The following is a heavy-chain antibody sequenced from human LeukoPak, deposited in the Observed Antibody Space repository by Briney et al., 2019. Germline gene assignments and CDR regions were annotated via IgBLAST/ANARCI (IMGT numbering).Heavy chain of an antibody. D-gene: IGHD3-9*01. V-gene: IGHV4-39*01. CDR1: GGSISSSSHY. CDR3: ARLSGGGWLVDY. CDR2: IDYSGST. Sequence: SETLSLACTVSGGSISSSSHYWGWIRQPPGKGLEWIGSIGSIDYSGSTYYSPSLRSRVTISADPSKNQFSLNLRSATAADTAVYYCARLSGGGWLVDYWGQGTLVTVSS. J-gene: IGHJ4*02.